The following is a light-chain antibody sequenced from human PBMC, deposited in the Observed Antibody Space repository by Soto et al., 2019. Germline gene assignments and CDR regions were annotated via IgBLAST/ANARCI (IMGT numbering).Light chain of an antibody. Sequence: QSVLTQPPSVSAAPGQKVTISCSGSSSNMGSHYVSWYQQLPGTAPKLLIYDDNKRPSGIPDRFSGSKSGTSATLGITGLQTGDEADYYCETWDTSLSAHVVFGGGTKLTVL. V-gene: IGLV1-51*01. CDR2: DDN. CDR3: ETWDTSLSAHVV. J-gene: IGLJ2*01. CDR1: SSNMGSHY.